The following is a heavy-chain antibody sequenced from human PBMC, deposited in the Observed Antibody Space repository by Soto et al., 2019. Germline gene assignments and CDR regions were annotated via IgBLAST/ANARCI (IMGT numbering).Heavy chain of an antibody. D-gene: IGHD6-6*01. CDR1: GYTFTSYD. CDR3: ARGSGPKAARRGGMDV. Sequence: QVQLVQSGAEVKKPGASVKVSCKASGYTFTSYDINWVRQATGQGLEWLRWMNPNSGNTGYAQKFQGRVTRTRNTPISTADRELSSLRSEDTAVYYCARGSGPKAARRGGMDVWGQGTTVTVS. V-gene: IGHV1-8*01. CDR2: MNPNSGNT. J-gene: IGHJ6*02.